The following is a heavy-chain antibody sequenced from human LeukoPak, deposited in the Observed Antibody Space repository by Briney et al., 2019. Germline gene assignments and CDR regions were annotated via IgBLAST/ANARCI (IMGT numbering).Heavy chain of an antibody. Sequence: GASVKVSCKASGNTFSKSIINWVRQAPEQGLEWMGWISDYNGNTKYAEKFQGRVTMTTDTATSAAYMELKSLSSDDTAMYFCARDKDYSYGVFASWGQGTLVTVSS. CDR1: GNTFSKSI. V-gene: IGHV1-18*01. CDR2: ISDYNGNT. J-gene: IGHJ4*02. D-gene: IGHD5-18*01. CDR3: ARDKDYSYGVFAS.